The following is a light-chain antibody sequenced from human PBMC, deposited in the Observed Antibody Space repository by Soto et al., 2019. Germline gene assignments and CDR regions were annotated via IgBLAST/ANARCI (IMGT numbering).Light chain of an antibody. V-gene: IGLV1-47*01. CDR2: RNN. Sequence: QSVLTQPPSASETPGQTVTISCSGTSSNIGSDFVYWFQQLPGTAPILLIYRNNQRPSGVPDRFSGSKSGTSASLAISGLRSEDEADYYWASFDGSLSDWVFGGGTKLTVL. J-gene: IGLJ3*02. CDR3: ASFDGSLSDWV. CDR1: SSNIGSDF.